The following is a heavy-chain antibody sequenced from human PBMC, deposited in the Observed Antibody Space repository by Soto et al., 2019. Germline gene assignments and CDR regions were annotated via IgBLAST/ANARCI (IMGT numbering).Heavy chain of an antibody. J-gene: IGHJ4*02. CDR3: ARERGYGDYYFDY. V-gene: IGHV4-4*02. CDR1: GDSISSGNW. CDR2: IYHSGNT. D-gene: IGHD4-17*01. Sequence: QVQLHESGPGLVKPSGTLSLTCAVSGDSISSGNWWSWVRQSPGMGLEWIGEIYHSGNTDYNPSLKSRVTISVDKSKNQCSLRLSSVTAADTAVYYCARERGYGDYYFDYWGQGTLVTVSS.